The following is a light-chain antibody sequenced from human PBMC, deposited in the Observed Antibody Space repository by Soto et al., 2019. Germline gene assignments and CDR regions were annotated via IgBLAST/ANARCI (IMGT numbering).Light chain of an antibody. CDR3: SSPTPSSTL. J-gene: IGLJ2*01. CDR1: STDVGAYKY. CDR2: EVS. V-gene: IGLV2-14*01. Sequence: QSVLTQPASVSASPGQAITISCTGPSTDVGAYKYVSWYQQHPGKAPKLIIYEVSNRPSGVSNRFSGSKSGNTASLTISGLQAEDEADYYCSSPTPSSTLFGGGTKLTVL.